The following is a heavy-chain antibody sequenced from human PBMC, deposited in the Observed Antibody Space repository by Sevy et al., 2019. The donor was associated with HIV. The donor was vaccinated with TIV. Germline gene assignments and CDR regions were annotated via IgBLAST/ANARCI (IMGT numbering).Heavy chain of an antibody. V-gene: IGHV1-18*01. D-gene: IGHD3-22*01. J-gene: IGHJ4*02. CDR1: GYTFNNFG. CDR3: AREGTLITIIL. Sequence: ASLKVSCKASGYTFNNFGISWVRQAPGQGLEWMGWINPHNGNTKYAQKFQGRVTMTTDTSTSTGNMELRSLRSDDTAVYYCAREGTLITIILWGQGTLVTVSS. CDR2: INPHNGNT.